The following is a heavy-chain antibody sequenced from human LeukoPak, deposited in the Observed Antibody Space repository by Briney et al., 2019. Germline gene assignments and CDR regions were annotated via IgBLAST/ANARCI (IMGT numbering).Heavy chain of an antibody. V-gene: IGHV3-9*01. CDR1: GFIFDDYA. D-gene: IGHD6-25*01. CDR3: ASGRAKNYMDV. Sequence: GGSLRLSCAASGFIFDDYAIHWVRQAPGKGLEWVSGISYNSGTTGYADSVKGRFTISRDNAKNSLYLQMNSLRAEDTAVYYCASGRAKNYMDVWGKGTTVTVSS. J-gene: IGHJ6*03. CDR2: ISYNSGTT.